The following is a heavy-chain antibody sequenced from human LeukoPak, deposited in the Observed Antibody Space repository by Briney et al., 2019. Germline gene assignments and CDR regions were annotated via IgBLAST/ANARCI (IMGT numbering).Heavy chain of an antibody. J-gene: IGHJ4*02. V-gene: IGHV4-59*01. CDR2: IYYSGST. Sequence: SETLSLTCTVSGGSISSYYWSWIRQPPGKGLEWIGYIYYSGSTNYNPSLKSRVTISVDTSKNQFSLKLSSVTAADTAVYYCAGGEDGYNSDHWGQGTLVTVSS. CDR1: GGSISSYY. CDR3: AGGEDGYNSDH. D-gene: IGHD5-24*01.